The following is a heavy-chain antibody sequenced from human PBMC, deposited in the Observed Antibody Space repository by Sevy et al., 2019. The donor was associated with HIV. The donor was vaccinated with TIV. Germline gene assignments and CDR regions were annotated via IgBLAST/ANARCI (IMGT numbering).Heavy chain of an antibody. Sequence: GESLKISCKGSGYSFISYWIAWVRQMPGKGLEWMGIFYPGDSDTRYSPSCQGQVTISVDKSITTAYLQWSSLKASDTAVYYCARVSRWYYYGSGSLIGVGGMDVWGQGTTVTVSS. V-gene: IGHV5-51*01. CDR3: ARVSRWYYYGSGSLIGVGGMDV. D-gene: IGHD3-10*01. J-gene: IGHJ6*02. CDR2: FYPGDSDT. CDR1: GYSFISYW.